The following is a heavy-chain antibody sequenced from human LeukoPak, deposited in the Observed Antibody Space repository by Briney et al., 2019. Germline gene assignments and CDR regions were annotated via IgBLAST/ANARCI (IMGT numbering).Heavy chain of an antibody. CDR2: ISGSGGGT. J-gene: IGHJ4*02. V-gene: IGHV3-23*01. CDR3: AKYRNYYDSSGYYAFDY. D-gene: IGHD3-22*01. Sequence: GGSLRLSCAASGFTFSSYAMSWVRQAPGKGLEWVSAISGSGGGTYYADSVKGRFTISRDNSKNTLYLQMNSLRAEDTAVYYCAKYRNYYDSSGYYAFDYWGQGTLVAVSS. CDR1: GFTFSSYA.